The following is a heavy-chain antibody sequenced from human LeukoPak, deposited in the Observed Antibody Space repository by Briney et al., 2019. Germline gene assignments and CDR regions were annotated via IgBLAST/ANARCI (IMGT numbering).Heavy chain of an antibody. CDR1: GFTFDDYA. CDR2: ISWNSGSV. J-gene: IGHJ6*03. CDR3: ARGSRDDFWSGYYTYYYYYYMDV. D-gene: IGHD3-3*01. Sequence: GGSLRLSCAASGFTFDDYAMHWVRQAPGKGLEWVSGISWNSGSVGYADSVKGRFTISRDNAKNSLYLQMNSLRAEDTAVYYCARGSRDDFWSGYYTYYYYYYMDVWGKGTTVTVSS. V-gene: IGHV3-9*01.